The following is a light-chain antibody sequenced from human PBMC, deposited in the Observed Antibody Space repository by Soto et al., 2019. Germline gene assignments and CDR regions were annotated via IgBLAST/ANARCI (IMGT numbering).Light chain of an antibody. V-gene: IGLV2-8*01. CDR1: SSDVGGYNY. J-gene: IGLJ3*02. Sequence: QSALTQPPSASGSPGQSVTISCTGTSSDVGGYNYVSWYQQHPGKAPKLMIYEVSKRPSGVPDRYSGSKSGNTASLTVSGLQAEDEADYYCNSFRTNYTWLFGGGTKLTVL. CDR2: EVS. CDR3: NSFRTNYTWL.